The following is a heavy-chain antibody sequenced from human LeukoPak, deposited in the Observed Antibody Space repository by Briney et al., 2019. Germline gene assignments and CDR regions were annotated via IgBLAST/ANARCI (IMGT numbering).Heavy chain of an antibody. CDR3: AAGPIYCGMDV. J-gene: IGHJ6*02. Sequence: SETLSLTCTVSGGSISSGDYYWSWIRQPPGKGLEWIGYIYYSGSTYYNPSLKSRVTISVDTSKNQFSLKLSSVTAADTAVYYCAAGPIYCGMDVWGQGTTVTVSS. V-gene: IGHV4-30-4*01. D-gene: IGHD6-13*01. CDR1: GGSISSGDYY. CDR2: IYYSGST.